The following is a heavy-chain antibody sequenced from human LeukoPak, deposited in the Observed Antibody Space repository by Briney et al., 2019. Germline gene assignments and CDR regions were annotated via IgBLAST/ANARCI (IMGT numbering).Heavy chain of an antibody. CDR1: GFTFSSYS. J-gene: IGHJ4*02. D-gene: IGHD2-15*01. CDR3: ARGTYNSAGTFDY. CDR2: ISTSSNYI. Sequence: KSGGSLRLSCAASGFTFSSYSMNWVRQAPGKGLEWVSYISTSSNYIYYADSVKGRFTISRDNAKNSLYLQMNSLRVEDTAVYYCARGTYNSAGTFDYWGQGTLVTVSS. V-gene: IGHV3-21*01.